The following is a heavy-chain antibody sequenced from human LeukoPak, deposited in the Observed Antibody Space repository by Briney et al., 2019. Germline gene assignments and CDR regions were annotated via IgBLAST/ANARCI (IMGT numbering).Heavy chain of an antibody. CDR1: GFTFSSYA. J-gene: IGHJ4*02. CDR3: AKDWIQFNRVFDCFDS. CDR2: IGNTET. D-gene: IGHD5-18*01. V-gene: IGHV3-23*01. Sequence: GGSLRLSCAASGFTFSSYAMSWVRQAPGKGLEWVATIGNTETFYADSVTGRFTISRDNSKNTVNLQMNRLRVEDTAIYYCAKDWIQFNRVFDCFDSWGQGTLVTVSS.